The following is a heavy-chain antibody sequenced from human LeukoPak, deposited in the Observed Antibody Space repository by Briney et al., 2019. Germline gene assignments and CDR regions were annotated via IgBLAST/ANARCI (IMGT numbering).Heavy chain of an antibody. CDR3: AVIYDFWSDYRRDY. J-gene: IGHJ4*02. V-gene: IGHV4-31*03. CDR2: IYYLGST. D-gene: IGHD3-3*01. Sequence: PSETLSLTCTVSGGSIRSGGYYWSWVRQHPGKGLEWIGYIYYLGSTSYNPSLKSRVTISVDTSKNQFSLRLSSVTAADTAVYYCAVIYDFWSDYRRDYWGQGTLVTVSS. CDR1: GGSIRSGGYY.